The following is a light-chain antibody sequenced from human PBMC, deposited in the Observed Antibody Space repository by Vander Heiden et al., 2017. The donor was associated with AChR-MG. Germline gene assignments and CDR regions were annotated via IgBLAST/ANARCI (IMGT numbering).Light chain of an antibody. CDR2: DTS. CDR1: QSVSSY. V-gene: IGKV3-11*01. J-gene: IGKJ4*01. Sequence: EIVLTQSPATLSLFPGERATLSCRASQSVSSYLAWYQQKPGQAPRLLIYDTSKRVIGLQARFSGSGSGTDFTLTISSLEPEDFAVYYCLQRSTGPPELTFGGGTKVEIK. CDR3: LQRSTGPPELT.